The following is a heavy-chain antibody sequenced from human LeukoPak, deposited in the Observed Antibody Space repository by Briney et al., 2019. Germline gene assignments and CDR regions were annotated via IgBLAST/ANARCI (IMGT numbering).Heavy chain of an antibody. Sequence: GGSLRLSCAASGFTFSNYTMHWVRQAPGKGLEWVSSISSSSSYIYYADSVKGRFTISRDNAKNSLYLQMNSLRAEDTAVYYCARVLGYCSGGSCRYYYYGMDVWGQGTTVTVSS. D-gene: IGHD2-15*01. CDR2: ISSSSSYI. CDR1: GFTFSNYT. V-gene: IGHV3-21*01. J-gene: IGHJ6*02. CDR3: ARVLGYCSGGSCRYYYYGMDV.